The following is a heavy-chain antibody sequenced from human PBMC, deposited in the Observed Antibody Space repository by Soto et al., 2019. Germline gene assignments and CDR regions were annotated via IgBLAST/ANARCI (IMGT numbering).Heavy chain of an antibody. CDR2: MSYDGSDK. J-gene: IGHJ4*02. Sequence: QVQLVESGGGVVQPGRSLRLSCAASGFSFRSYAMHWVRQAPGKGLEWVAVMSYDGSDKDYADSVKGRFTISRDNSKNTLYLQMSSLRGEDTAVYYCARARLDTPALEYWGQGTLVTVSS. V-gene: IGHV3-30-3*01. D-gene: IGHD2-2*01. CDR3: ARARLDTPALEY. CDR1: GFSFRSYA.